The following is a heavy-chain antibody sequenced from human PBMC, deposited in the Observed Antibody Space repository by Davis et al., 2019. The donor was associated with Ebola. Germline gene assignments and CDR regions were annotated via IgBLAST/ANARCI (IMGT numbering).Heavy chain of an antibody. V-gene: IGHV1-69*04. CDR2: IIPILGIA. D-gene: IGHD6-19*01. CDR3: ARDDKVIAVAVDY. CDR1: GGTFSSYA. Sequence: AASVKVSCKASGGTFSSYAISWVRQAPGQGLEWMGRIIPILGIANYAQKFQGRVTMTTDTSTSTAYMELRSLRSDDTAVYYCARDDKVIAVAVDYWGQGTLVTVSS. J-gene: IGHJ4*02.